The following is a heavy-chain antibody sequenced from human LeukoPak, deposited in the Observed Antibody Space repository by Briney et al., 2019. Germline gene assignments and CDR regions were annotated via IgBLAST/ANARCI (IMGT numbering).Heavy chain of an antibody. Sequence: SETLSLTCSVSGGSISSGGYYWNWFRQPPGRGLEWIGYFSHGGSTYYNPSLKSRVSISVDTSKNQFSLKLSSVTAADTAVYYCARADDSSSWSKRAYYMDVWGKGTTVTVSS. J-gene: IGHJ6*03. CDR3: ARADDSSSWSKRAYYMDV. CDR2: FSHGGST. V-gene: IGHV4-30-2*05. CDR1: GGSISSGGYY. D-gene: IGHD6-13*01.